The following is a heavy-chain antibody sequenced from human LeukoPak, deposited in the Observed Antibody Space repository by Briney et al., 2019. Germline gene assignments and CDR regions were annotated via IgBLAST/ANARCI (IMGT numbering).Heavy chain of an antibody. J-gene: IGHJ4*02. CDR2: IRYDGSNK. D-gene: IGHD3-9*01. Sequence: PGGSLRLSCAASGFTFSSYGMHWVRQAPGKGLEWVAFIRYDGSNKYYADSVKGRFTISRDNSKNTLYLQMNSLRAEDTAVYYCAKEAYYDILTGYPYFDYWGQGALVTVSS. V-gene: IGHV3-30*02. CDR1: GFTFSSYG. CDR3: AKEAYYDILTGYPYFDY.